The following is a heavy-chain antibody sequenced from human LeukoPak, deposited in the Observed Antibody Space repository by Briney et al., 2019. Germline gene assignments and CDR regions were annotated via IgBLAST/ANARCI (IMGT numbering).Heavy chain of an antibody. D-gene: IGHD6-6*01. Sequence: ASETLSLTCTVSGGSISSYYWSWIRQPPGKGLEWIGYIYYSGSTNYNPSLKSRVTISVDTSKNQFSLKLSSVTAADTAVYYCARVAQQLGPRNWFDPWGQGTLVTVSS. CDR3: ARVAQQLGPRNWFDP. V-gene: IGHV4-59*08. J-gene: IGHJ5*02. CDR2: IYYSGST. CDR1: GGSISSYY.